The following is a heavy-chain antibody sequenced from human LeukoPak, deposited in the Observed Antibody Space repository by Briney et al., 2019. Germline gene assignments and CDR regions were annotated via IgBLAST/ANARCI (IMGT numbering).Heavy chain of an antibody. J-gene: IGHJ5*02. CDR2: IIPIFGRA. V-gene: IGHV1-69*05. D-gene: IGHD1-1*01. CDR3: ARGETILNWFDP. CDR1: GGTFSSYA. Sequence: RASVKVSCKASGGTFSSYAISWVRQAPGQGLEWMGGIIPIFGRADYAQKFQDIVTITTDESTSTVYMELSSLRSEDTAVYYCARGETILNWFDPWGQGTLVTVSS.